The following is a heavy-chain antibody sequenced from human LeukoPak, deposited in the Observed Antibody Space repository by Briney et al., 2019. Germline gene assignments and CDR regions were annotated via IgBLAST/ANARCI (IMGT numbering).Heavy chain of an antibody. CDR2: IRYDGSNK. V-gene: IGHV3-30*02. D-gene: IGHD1-26*01. J-gene: IGHJ6*03. CDR1: GFTFSSYG. Sequence: GGSLRLSCAASGFTFSSYGMHWVRQAPGKGLEWVAFIRYDGSNKYYADSVKGRFTISRDNSKNTLYLQMNSLRAEDTAVYYCARDPYSGSYGADYYYYMDVWGKGTTVTISS. CDR3: ARDPYSGSYGADYYYYMDV.